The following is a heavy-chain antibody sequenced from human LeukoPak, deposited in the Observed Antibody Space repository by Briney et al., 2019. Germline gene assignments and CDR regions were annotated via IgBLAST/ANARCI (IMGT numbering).Heavy chain of an antibody. CDR1: GGSISNGDYY. Sequence: SETLSLTCSVSGGSISNGDYYWSWIRQPPGKGLEWIGYIYYTGSTHYNPSLKSRLIISVDTSKNQFSLKLSSVTAADTAVYYCARVFRHCSSITCYSGHFYFDSWGQGTLVTVSS. V-gene: IGHV4-30-4*08. CDR3: ARVFRHCSSITCYSGHFYFDS. CDR2: IYYTGST. D-gene: IGHD2-2*01. J-gene: IGHJ4*02.